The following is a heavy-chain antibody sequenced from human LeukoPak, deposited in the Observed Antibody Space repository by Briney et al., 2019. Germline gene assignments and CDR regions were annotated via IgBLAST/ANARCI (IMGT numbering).Heavy chain of an antibody. V-gene: IGHV3-23*01. Sequence: GGSLRLSCAASGVTFSNYGMSWVRQPPGKGLEWVSGISASGVYTYYADSVRGRFTISRDNSKNTLYLQMNSLRAEDTAVYYCAKEKKYYYDGSGYPGYDYWGQGTLVTVSS. D-gene: IGHD3-22*01. J-gene: IGHJ4*02. CDR1: GVTFSNYG. CDR3: AKEKKYYYDGSGYPGYDY. CDR2: ISASGVYT.